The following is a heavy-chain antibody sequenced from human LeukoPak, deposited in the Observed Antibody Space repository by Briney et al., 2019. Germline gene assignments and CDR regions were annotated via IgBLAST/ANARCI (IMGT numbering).Heavy chain of an antibody. CDR3: ARDYYDSSGYYWGGFDI. CDR2: IYSGGST. Sequence: PGGSLRLSSAASGFTVSSNYMSWVRQAPGKGLEWVSVIYSGGSTYYADSVKGRFTISRDNSKNTLYLQMNSLRAEDTAVYYCARDYYDSSGYYWGGFDIWGQGTMVTVSS. D-gene: IGHD3-22*01. CDR1: GFTVSSNY. J-gene: IGHJ3*02. V-gene: IGHV3-53*01.